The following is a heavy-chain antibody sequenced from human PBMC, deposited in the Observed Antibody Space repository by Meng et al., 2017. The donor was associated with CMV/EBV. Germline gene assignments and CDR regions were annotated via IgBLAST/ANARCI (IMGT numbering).Heavy chain of an antibody. Sequence: GESLKISCAASGFTFSSYAMHWVRQAPGKGLEWVAVISYDGSNKYYEDSVKGRFTISRDNSKNTLYLQMNSLRAEDTAVYYCARDQFMYSSSFGGMDVWGQGTTVTVSS. J-gene: IGHJ6*02. CDR3: ARDQFMYSSSFGGMDV. CDR1: GFTFSSYA. CDR2: ISYDGSNK. V-gene: IGHV3-30*04. D-gene: IGHD6-6*01.